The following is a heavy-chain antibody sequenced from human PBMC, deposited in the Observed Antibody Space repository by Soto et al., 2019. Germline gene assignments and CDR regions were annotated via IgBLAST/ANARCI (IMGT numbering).Heavy chain of an antibody. CDR3: ARDSAPIGSYDSSGYPGY. V-gene: IGHV1-18*01. Sequence: GASVKVSCKASGYTFTSYGISWVRQAPGQGLEWMGWISAYNGNTNYAQKLQGRVTMTTDTSTSTAYMELRSLRSDDTAVYYCARDSAPIGSYDSSGYPGYWGQGTLVTVSS. CDR2: ISAYNGNT. D-gene: IGHD3-22*01. CDR1: GYTFTSYG. J-gene: IGHJ4*02.